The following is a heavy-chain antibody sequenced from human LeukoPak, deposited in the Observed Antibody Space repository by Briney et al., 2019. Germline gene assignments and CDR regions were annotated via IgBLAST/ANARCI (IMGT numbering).Heavy chain of an antibody. CDR2: IYPGDSDT. J-gene: IGHJ3*02. V-gene: IGHV5-51*01. D-gene: IGHD6-13*01. CDR3: ASPRLAAAGTGAFDI. Sequence: GECLKISCKGSGYSFTSYWIGWVRQMPGKGLEWMGIIYPGDSDTRYSPSFQGQVTISADKSISTAYLQWSSLKASDTAMYYCASPRLAAAGTGAFDIWGQGTMVTVSS. CDR1: GYSFTSYW.